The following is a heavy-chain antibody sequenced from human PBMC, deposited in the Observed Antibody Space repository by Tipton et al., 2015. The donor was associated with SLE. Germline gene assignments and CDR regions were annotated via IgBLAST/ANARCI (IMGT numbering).Heavy chain of an antibody. J-gene: IGHJ3*02. D-gene: IGHD7-27*01. CDR1: GDSVSSNSAA. V-gene: IGHV6-1*01. CDR3: ARLVPTGDLGDAFDI. CDR2: TYYRSKWYN. Sequence: TLSLTCAISGDSVSSNSAAWNWIRQSPSRGLEWLGGTYYRSKWYNDYAVSVKSRITINPVTSKNQFSLQVNSVTPEDTAVYYCARLVPTGDLGDAFDIWGQGTMVTVSS.